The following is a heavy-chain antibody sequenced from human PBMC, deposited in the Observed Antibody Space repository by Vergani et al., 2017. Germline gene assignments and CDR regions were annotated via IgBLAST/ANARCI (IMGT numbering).Heavy chain of an antibody. J-gene: IGHJ3*02. D-gene: IGHD3-9*01. CDR2: IYYSGST. Sequence: QLQESGPGLVKPSQTLSLTCTVSGGSISSGDYYWSWIRQPPGKGLEWIGYIYYSGSTYYNPSLKSRVTISVDTSKNQFSLKLSSVTAADTAVYYCAREVHYDILTGYNDAFDIWGQGTMVTVSS. V-gene: IGHV4-30-4*08. CDR1: GGSISSGDYY. CDR3: AREVHYDILTGYNDAFDI.